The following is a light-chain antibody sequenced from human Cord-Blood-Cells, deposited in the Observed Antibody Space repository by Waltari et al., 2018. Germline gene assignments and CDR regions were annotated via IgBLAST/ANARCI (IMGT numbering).Light chain of an antibody. V-gene: IGLV3-1*01. J-gene: IGLJ2*01. CDR2: QDS. CDR1: KLGDKY. Sequence: VSVSPGQTASITCSGDKLGDKYACWYQQKPGQSPVLVIYQDSKRPSGIPERFSGSNSGNTATLTISGTQAMDEADYYCQAWDSSNVVFGGGTKLTVL. CDR3: QAWDSSNVV.